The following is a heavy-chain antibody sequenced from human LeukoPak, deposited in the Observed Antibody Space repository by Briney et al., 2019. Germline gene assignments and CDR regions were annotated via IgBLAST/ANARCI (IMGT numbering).Heavy chain of an antibody. CDR2: IRSDGSNK. D-gene: IGHD1-26*01. CDR1: RFTFSGFG. CDR3: ARYGDSGSYYSNWFDP. J-gene: IGHJ5*02. Sequence: GGSLRLSCAASRFTFSGFGMHWVRQAPGKGLEWVSFIRSDGSNKWYVDSVKGRFTISRDNSKNTLYLQMNSLRPEDTAVYYCARYGDSGSYYSNWFDPWGQGTLVTVSS. V-gene: IGHV3-30*02.